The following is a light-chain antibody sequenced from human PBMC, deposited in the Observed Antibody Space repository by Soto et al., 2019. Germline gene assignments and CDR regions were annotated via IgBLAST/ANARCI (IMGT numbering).Light chain of an antibody. V-gene: IGKV1D-16*01. Sequence: DIPMTQSPSSLSASIGDRVTITCRASQGISSWLAWYQQKPGTAPKSLIFAASNLQSGVPSRFSGSGSGTDFTLTISSLQPEDFAIYYCQQYNTFPLTFGGGTRVDIK. J-gene: IGKJ4*01. CDR1: QGISSW. CDR2: AAS. CDR3: QQYNTFPLT.